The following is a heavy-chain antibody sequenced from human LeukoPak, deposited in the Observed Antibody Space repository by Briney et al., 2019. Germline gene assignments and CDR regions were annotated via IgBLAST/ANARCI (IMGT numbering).Heavy chain of an antibody. CDR2: VYYSGRT. CDR3: ARLLYDRSGYYYFDY. CDR1: GGSISTTSYY. J-gene: IGHJ4*02. V-gene: IGHV4-39*01. D-gene: IGHD3-22*01. Sequence: SQTLSLTCTVPGGSISTTSYYWGWIRQPPGKGLEWIGSVYYSGRTYDNPSLKSRVTISVDTSKNQVSLKLRSVTAADTAVYYCARLLYDRSGYYYFDYWGQGTLVTVSS.